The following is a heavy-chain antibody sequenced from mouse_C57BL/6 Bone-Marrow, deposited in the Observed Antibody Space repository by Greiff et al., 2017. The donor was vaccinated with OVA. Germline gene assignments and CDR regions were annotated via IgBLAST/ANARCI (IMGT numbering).Heavy chain of an antibody. CDR2: IHPNSGST. V-gene: IGHV1-64*01. CDR1: GYTFTSYW. J-gene: IGHJ3*01. CDR3: ARRSDDGPWFAY. Sequence: QVQLQQPGAELVKPGASVKLSCKASGYTFTSYWMHWVKQRPGQGLEWIGMIHPNSGSTNYNEKFKSKATLTVDKSSSTAYMQLSSLTSEDSAVYYCARRSDDGPWFAYRGQGTLVTVSA. D-gene: IGHD2-3*01.